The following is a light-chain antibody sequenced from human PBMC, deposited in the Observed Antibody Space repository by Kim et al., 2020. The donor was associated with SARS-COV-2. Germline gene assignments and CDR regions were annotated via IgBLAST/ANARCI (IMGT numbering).Light chain of an antibody. CDR3: HQYNNWPPWT. J-gene: IGKJ1*01. CDR1: QSVSSN. CDR2: GAS. V-gene: IGKV3-15*01. Sequence: PGERATLSCRASQSVSSNLAWYQQRPGQAPRLLIYGASTRATGIPARFSGSGSGTEFTLSISSLQSEDSAVYYCHQYNNWPPWTFGQGTKVDIK.